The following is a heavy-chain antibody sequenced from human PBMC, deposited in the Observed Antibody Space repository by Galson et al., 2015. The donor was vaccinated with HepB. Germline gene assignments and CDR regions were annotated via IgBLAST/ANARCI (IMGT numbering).Heavy chain of an antibody. J-gene: IGHJ6*03. CDR2: IRSKAYGGTT. CDR3: TRDHGAPGVADYYYYMDV. V-gene: IGHV3-49*03. CDR1: GFTFGDYA. Sequence: SLRLSCAASGFTFGDYAMSWFRQAPGKGLEWVGFIRSKAYGGTTEYAASVKGRFTISRDDSKSIAYLQMNSLKTEDTAVYYCTRDHGAPGVADYYYYMDVWGKGTTVTVSS. D-gene: IGHD1-26*01.